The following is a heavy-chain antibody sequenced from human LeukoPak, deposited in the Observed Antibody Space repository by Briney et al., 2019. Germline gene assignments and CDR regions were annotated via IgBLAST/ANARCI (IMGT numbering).Heavy chain of an antibody. V-gene: IGHV3-7*01. CDR3: ARCVMGYSGYDLDY. J-gene: IGHJ4*02. CDR1: GFTFTSYW. Sequence: PGGSLRLSCVASGFTFTSYWMSWVRQAPGKGLEWVANIKQDGSEKYYLDSLEGRFTISRDNAKNSVYLQINSLRVEDTAVYYCARCVMGYSGYDLDYWGQGTLVTVSS. D-gene: IGHD5-12*01. CDR2: IKQDGSEK.